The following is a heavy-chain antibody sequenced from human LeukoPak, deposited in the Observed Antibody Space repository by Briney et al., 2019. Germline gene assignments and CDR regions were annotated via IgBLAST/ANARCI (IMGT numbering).Heavy chain of an antibody. CDR2: ISAYNGNT. J-gene: IGHJ4*02. CDR1: GYTFTSYG. Sequence: ASVKVPCKASGYTFTSYGISWVRQAPGQGLEWMGWISAYNGNTNYAQKLQGRVTMTTDTSTSTAYMELRSLRSDDTAVYYCARDRGIQLWLGYFDYWGQGTLVTVSS. V-gene: IGHV1-18*01. D-gene: IGHD5-18*01. CDR3: ARDRGIQLWLGYFDY.